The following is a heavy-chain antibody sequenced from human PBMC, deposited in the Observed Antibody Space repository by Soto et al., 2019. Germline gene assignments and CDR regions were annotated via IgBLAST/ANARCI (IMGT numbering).Heavy chain of an antibody. CDR2: MNPNSGNT. CDR3: ASGIAAAGTIYYYGMDV. V-gene: IGHV1-8*01. D-gene: IGHD6-13*01. J-gene: IGHJ6*02. CDR1: GYTFTSYD. Sequence: VKVSCKASGYTFTSYDINWVRQATGQGLEWMGWMNPNSGNTGYAQKFQGRVTMTRNTSISTAYMELSSLRSEDTAVYYCASGIAAAGTIYYYGMDVWGQGTTVTVSS.